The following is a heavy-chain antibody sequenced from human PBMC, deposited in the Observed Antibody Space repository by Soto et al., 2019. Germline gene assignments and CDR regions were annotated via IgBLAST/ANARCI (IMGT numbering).Heavy chain of an antibody. CDR2: ISAYNGNT. CDR1: GYTFTSYG. Sequence: SVKVSCKASGYTFTSYGISWVRQAPGQGLEWMGWISAYNGNTNYAQKLQGRVTMTTDTSTSTAYMELRSLRSDDTAVYYCARDAGGYDILTGYDYWGQGTLVTVSS. CDR3: ARDAGGYDILTGYDY. V-gene: IGHV1-18*01. J-gene: IGHJ4*02. D-gene: IGHD3-9*01.